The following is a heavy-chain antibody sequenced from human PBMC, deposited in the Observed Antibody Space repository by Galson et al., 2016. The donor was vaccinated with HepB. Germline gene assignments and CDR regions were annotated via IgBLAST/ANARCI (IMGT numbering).Heavy chain of an antibody. CDR3: ARKSYTYRYDGDF. V-gene: IGHV3-53*01. J-gene: IGHJ4*02. CDR1: GFTVSNNY. Sequence: SLRLSCAVSGFTVSNNYMTWVRQAPGKGPEWVALIYSIGTTAYADSGKGRFTNPRDNSRNTLNLEMKSQRADDTAVYYCARKSYTYRYDGDFWGQGTLVTVSS. CDR2: IYSIGTT. D-gene: IGHD3-16*02.